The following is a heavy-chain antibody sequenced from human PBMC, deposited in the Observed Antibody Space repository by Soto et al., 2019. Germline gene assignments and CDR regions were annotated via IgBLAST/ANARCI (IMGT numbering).Heavy chain of an antibody. J-gene: IGHJ6*02. CDR2: IYYSGST. CDR3: AREGVSSSWYNYYGMDV. Sequence: QVQLQESGPGLVKPSETLSLTCTVSGGSISSYYWSWIRQPPGKGLEWIGYIYYSGSTNYNPSLKSQVTISVDTAKNQFSLKLSSVTAADTAVYYCAREGVSSSWYNYYGMDVWGQGTTVTVSS. D-gene: IGHD6-13*01. CDR1: GGSISSYY. V-gene: IGHV4-59*01.